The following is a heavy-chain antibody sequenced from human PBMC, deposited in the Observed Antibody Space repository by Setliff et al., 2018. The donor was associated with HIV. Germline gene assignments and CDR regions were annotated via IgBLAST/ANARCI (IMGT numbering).Heavy chain of an antibody. CDR2: IYSRGNT. J-gene: IGHJ4*01. CDR1: GDSVSNDTYY. V-gene: IGHV4-39*07. CDR3: ARRQAEDYGSGRFDR. Sequence: PSESLSLTCAVFGDSVSNDTYYWDWIRQAQGTGLEWIGSIYSRGNTYYTSSLKRRVTISIHTSRNQFSLKLNSVTAADSAVYYCARRQAEDYGSGRFDRWGHGMLVTVSS. D-gene: IGHD3-10*01.